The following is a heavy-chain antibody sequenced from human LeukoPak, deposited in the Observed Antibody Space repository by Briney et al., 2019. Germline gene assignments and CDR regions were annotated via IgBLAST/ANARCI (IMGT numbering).Heavy chain of an antibody. D-gene: IGHD3-3*01. Sequence: ASVKLSCKTSGYSFTNYYIHWVRQAPGQGLEWMGWINTNSGRTSSARKFQGRVTMTRDPSITTVYMGMAWLTSDDTAIYFCARADFIDAGPYLIGPWGQGTLVTVSS. CDR3: ARADFIDAGPYLIGP. CDR2: INTNSGRT. CDR1: GYSFTNYY. V-gene: IGHV1-2*02. J-gene: IGHJ5*02.